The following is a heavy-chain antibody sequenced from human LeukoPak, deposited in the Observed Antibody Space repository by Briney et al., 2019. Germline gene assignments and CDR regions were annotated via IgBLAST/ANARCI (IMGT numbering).Heavy chain of an antibody. J-gene: IGHJ2*01. V-gene: IGHV4-38-2*01. D-gene: IGHD5-18*01. CDR1: GDSISSGYY. Sequence: SETLSLTCDVSGDSISSGYYWGWIRQPPGRGLEWIGTIYHSGSTYYNPSLKSRVTISADTSKNQFSLTLNSVTAADTAVYYCARNSTGWSFDLWGRGTLVTVSS. CDR3: ARNSTGWSFDL. CDR2: IYHSGST.